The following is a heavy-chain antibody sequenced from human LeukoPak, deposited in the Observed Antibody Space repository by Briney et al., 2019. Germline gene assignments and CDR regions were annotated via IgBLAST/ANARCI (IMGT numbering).Heavy chain of an antibody. D-gene: IGHD6-13*01. CDR2: IDSAGST. J-gene: IGHJ4*02. Sequence: SGGSLRLSCAASGFTVSSNYMSWVRQAPGKGLEWVSLIDSAGSTYYADAVKGRFIISRDNYKNTVYIQMNSLRAADTAVYYCASGVRPGIAAAYFWGQGTLVTVSS. CDR3: ASGVRPGIAAAYF. V-gene: IGHV3-66*01. CDR1: GFTVSSNY.